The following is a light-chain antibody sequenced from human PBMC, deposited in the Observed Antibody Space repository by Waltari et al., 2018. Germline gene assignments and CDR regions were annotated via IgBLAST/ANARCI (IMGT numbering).Light chain of an antibody. CDR3: QQRSNWPRIT. CDR2: DAS. CDR1: QSVSSY. Sequence: EIVLTQSPATLSLSPGERATLSCRASQSVSSYLAWYPQKPGQAPRLLIYDASNRATGIPARFSGSGSVTDFTLTISSLEPEDFAVYYCQQRSNWPRITFGPGTKVDIK. J-gene: IGKJ3*01. V-gene: IGKV3-11*01.